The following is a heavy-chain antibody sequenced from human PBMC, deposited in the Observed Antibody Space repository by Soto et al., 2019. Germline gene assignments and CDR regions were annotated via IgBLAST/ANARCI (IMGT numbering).Heavy chain of an antibody. CDR3: AKEGSGWYYFDF. CDR2: ISHDGSNK. V-gene: IGHV3-30*18. Sequence: QVQLVESGGGVVQPGRSLRLSCAASGFTFSSYGMHWVRQAPGKGLEWVAVISHDGSNKYYADSVKGRFTISRDNSKNTLYLQMNSLRAEDTAVYYCAKEGSGWYYFDFWGQGTLVTVSS. CDR1: GFTFSSYG. J-gene: IGHJ4*02. D-gene: IGHD6-19*01.